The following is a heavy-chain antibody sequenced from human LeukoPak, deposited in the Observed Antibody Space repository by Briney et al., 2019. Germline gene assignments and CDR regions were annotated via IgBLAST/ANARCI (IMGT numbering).Heavy chain of an antibody. J-gene: IGHJ6*03. CDR2: INHSRST. CDR1: GGSFSGYY. D-gene: IGHD4-17*01. V-gene: IGHV4-34*01. Sequence: SETLSLTCAVYGGSFSGYYWSWIRQPPGKGLEGIGEINHSRSTNYNPSLKRRGTISVDTSKHQFSLRLSSVTAADTAVYYCARVFNYGPTSYYYYYYMDVWGKGTTVTVSS. CDR3: ARVFNYGPTSYYYYYYMDV.